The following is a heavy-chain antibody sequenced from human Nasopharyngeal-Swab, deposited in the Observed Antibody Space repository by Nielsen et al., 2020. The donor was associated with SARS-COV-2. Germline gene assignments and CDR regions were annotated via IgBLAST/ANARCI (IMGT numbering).Heavy chain of an antibody. V-gene: IGHV2-5*02. J-gene: IGHJ5*02. CDR2: IYWDDDK. Sequence: SGPTLVKPTQTLTLTCTFSGFSLSTSGVGVGWIRPPPGKAMEWLALIYWDDDKRYSPSLKSRLTITKDTSKNQVVLTMTNMDPVDTATYYCAHSSSSVRKGWLDPWRQGTLVTVSS. CDR3: AHSSSSVRKGWLDP. CDR1: GFSLSTSGVG. D-gene: IGHD6-13*01.